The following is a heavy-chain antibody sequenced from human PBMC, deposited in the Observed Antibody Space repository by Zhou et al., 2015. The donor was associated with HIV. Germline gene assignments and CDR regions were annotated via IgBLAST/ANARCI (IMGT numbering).Heavy chain of an antibody. CDR3: ASGAALYGYIRGVAYYGMDV. J-gene: IGHJ6*02. Sequence: QVQLVQSGAEVRKPGASVKVSCKASGYTFTNYGISWVRQAPGQGLEWMGWISVYNGNRNYAQKFQGRVTMTTDTFTSTAYMELRSLRSDDTAVYHCASGAALYGYIRGVAYYGMDVWGQGTTVTVSS. CDR2: ISVYNGNR. CDR1: GYTFTNYG. D-gene: IGHD5-18*01. V-gene: IGHV1-18*01.